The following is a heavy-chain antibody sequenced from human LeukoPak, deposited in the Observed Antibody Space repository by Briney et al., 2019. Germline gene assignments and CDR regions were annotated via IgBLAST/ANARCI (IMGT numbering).Heavy chain of an antibody. J-gene: IGHJ4*02. CDR2: ISGYNGNT. CDR1: GYTFSNYG. CDR3: ARGGKSSGDWPRI. D-gene: IGHD2-21*01. Sequence: ASVNVSYKASGYTFSNYGITWVRQAPGQGLEWMGWISGYNGNTKYAQNLQARVTVSTDTSTSTAYMEVRSLRSDDTAVYYCARGGKSSGDWPRIWGQGTVVTVSS. V-gene: IGHV1-18*01.